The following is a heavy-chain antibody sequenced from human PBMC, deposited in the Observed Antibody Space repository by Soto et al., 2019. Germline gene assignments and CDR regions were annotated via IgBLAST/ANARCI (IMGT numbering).Heavy chain of an antibody. D-gene: IGHD2-15*01. Sequence: SETLSLTCTVSGGSISSYYWSWIRQPPGKGLEWIGYIYYSGSTNYNPSLKSRVTISVDTSKNXFXXXXXXXTAADTAVXYCARSVVVVDYYMDVWGKGTTVTVSS. CDR1: GGSISSYY. J-gene: IGHJ6*03. CDR2: IYYSGST. V-gene: IGHV4-59*01. CDR3: ARSVVVVDYYMDV.